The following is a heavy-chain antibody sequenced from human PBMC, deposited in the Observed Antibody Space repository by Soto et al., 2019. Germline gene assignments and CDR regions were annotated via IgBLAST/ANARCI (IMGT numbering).Heavy chain of an antibody. Sequence: SETLSLTCTVSGGSITSGGHYWGWIRQYPGKGLEWIGHIYDSGNMYFYNPSLKSRVTISADTSRNQFFLSLSSLTAADTAVYCCARVDHRGYFSVLTDFWGQGILVTVYS. J-gene: IGHJ4*02. V-gene: IGHV4-31*03. CDR1: GGSITSGGHY. D-gene: IGHD3-10*02. CDR3: ARVDHRGYFSVLTDF. CDR2: IYDSGNMY.